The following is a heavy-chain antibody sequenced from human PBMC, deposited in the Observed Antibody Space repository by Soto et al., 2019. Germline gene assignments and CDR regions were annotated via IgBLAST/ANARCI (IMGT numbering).Heavy chain of an antibody. D-gene: IGHD5-18*01. CDR3: ARDSGYSYGPIGY. J-gene: IGHJ4*02. Sequence: GGDLRVSWGGSGFTFRTYKHNLGRQAPGKGLEWVSYISSSSSTIYYADSVKGRFTISRDNAKNSLYLQMNSLRAEDTAVYYCARDSGYSYGPIGYWGQGTLVTVSS. CDR2: ISSSSSTI. CDR1: GFTFRTYK. V-gene: IGHV3-48*01.